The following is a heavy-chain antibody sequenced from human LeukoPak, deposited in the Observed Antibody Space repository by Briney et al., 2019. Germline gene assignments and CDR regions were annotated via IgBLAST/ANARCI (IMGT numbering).Heavy chain of an antibody. CDR2: IYTSGST. CDR1: GGSISSGSYY. V-gene: IGHV4-61*02. Sequence: PSETLSLTCTVSGGSISSGSYYWSWIRQPAGKGQEWIGRIYTSGSTNYNPSLKSRVTISVDTSKNQFSLKLSSVTAADTAVYYCARDRAPGLLWFGEFTDYYYYMDVWGKGTTVTISS. J-gene: IGHJ6*03. CDR3: ARDRAPGLLWFGEFTDYYYYMDV. D-gene: IGHD3-10*01.